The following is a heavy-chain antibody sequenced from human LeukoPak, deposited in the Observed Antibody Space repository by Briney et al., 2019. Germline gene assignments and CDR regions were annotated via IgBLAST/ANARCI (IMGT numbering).Heavy chain of an antibody. CDR2: ITAYKGNT. J-gene: IGHJ4*02. Sequence: ATVYLSRKASRYTLTSVGTTWGRRTPRRGVGWMGCITAYKGNTKYTQTVQGRGTMTSDTSTSTAYMELRSQISDDTAVYYCARSLSVGAPYYFDYWGQGTLVTVSS. CDR3: ARSLSVGAPYYFDY. CDR1: RYTLTSVG. D-gene: IGHD1-26*01. V-gene: IGHV1-18*01.